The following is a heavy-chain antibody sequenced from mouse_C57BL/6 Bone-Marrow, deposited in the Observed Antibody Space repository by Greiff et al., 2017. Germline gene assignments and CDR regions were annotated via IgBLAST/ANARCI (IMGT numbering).Heavy chain of an antibody. CDR1: GFNIKDDY. J-gene: IGHJ2*01. V-gene: IGHV14-4*01. Sequence: EVQLQQSGAELVRPGASVKLSCTASGFNIKDDYMHWVKQGPEQGLEWIGWIDPENGDTEYASKFQGKATITADTSSNTAYLQLSSLTSEDTAVYYCTTGGSSYYWGQGTTLTVSS. CDR2: IDPENGDT. D-gene: IGHD1-1*01. CDR3: TTGGSSYY.